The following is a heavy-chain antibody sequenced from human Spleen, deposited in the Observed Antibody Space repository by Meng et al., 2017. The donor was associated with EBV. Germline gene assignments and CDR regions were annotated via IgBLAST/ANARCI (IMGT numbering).Heavy chain of an antibody. J-gene: IGHJ4*02. CDR3: ASESGRGFTPDY. V-gene: IGHV1-69*13. CDR2: LIPMVGAP. D-gene: IGHD3-10*01. CDR1: GYTFTNNA. Sequence: QGQLVKSGAEVKKPGASVKVSCKASGYTFTNNALQWVRQAPGQRLEWMGGLIPMVGAPHYAQKFQGRVTIIADESTSTHSMELNSLRSEDTAMYYCASESGRGFTPDYWGQGTLVTVSS.